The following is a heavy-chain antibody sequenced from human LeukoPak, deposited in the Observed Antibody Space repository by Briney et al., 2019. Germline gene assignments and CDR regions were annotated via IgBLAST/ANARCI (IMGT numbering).Heavy chain of an antibody. V-gene: IGHV4-34*01. CDR2: INHSGST. D-gene: IGHD5-24*01. J-gene: IGHJ1*01. Sequence: SETLSLTCAVYGGSFRGCYWSWIRQPPGKGLEWIGEINHSGSTYYNPSLKSRVTISVDTSKNQFSLKLSSVTAADTAVYYCASPDGYQEYFQHWGQGTLVTVSS. CDR1: GGSFRGCY. CDR3: ASPDGYQEYFQH.